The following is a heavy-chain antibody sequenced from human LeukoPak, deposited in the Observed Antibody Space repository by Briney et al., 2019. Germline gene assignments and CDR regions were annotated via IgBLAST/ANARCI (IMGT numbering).Heavy chain of an antibody. J-gene: IGHJ4*02. Sequence: PSETLSLTCTVSGGSISSYYWSWIRQPPGKGLEWIGSIYYSGSTYYNPSLKSRVTISVDTSKNQFSLKLSSVTAADTAVYYCARLGPAAGTSFDYWGQGTLVTVSS. D-gene: IGHD6-13*01. CDR1: GGSISSYY. V-gene: IGHV4-59*08. CDR2: IYYSGST. CDR3: ARLGPAAGTSFDY.